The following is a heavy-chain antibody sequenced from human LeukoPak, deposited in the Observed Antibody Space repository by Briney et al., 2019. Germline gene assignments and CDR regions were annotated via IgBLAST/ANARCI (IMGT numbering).Heavy chain of an antibody. V-gene: IGHV4-39*07. J-gene: IGHJ4*02. D-gene: IGHD5-18*01. CDR1: GGSISSSSYY. CDR2: IYYSGST. CDR3: ARDVRRGYSYGYLGADY. Sequence: WETLSLTCTVSGGSISSSSYYWGWIRQPPGKGLEWIGSIYYSGSTYYNPSLKSRVTISVDTSKNQFSLKLSSVTAADTAVYYCARDVRRGYSYGYLGADYWGQGTLVTVSS.